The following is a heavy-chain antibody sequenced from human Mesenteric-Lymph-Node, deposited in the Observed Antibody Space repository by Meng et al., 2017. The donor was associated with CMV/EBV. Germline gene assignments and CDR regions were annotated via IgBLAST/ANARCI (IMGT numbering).Heavy chain of an antibody. CDR1: LVTSCVG. J-gene: IGHJ4*02. D-gene: IGHD3-9*01. CDR3: AHRYYDILTGYSDPPTFDY. V-gene: IGHV2-5*02. CDR2: IYCDDDK. Sequence: LVTSCVGVGCIRQPPGKALEWLALIYCDDDKRYSPSLKSRLTITKDTSKNQVVLTMTNMDPVDTATYYCAHRYYDILTGYSDPPTFDYWGQGTLVTVSS.